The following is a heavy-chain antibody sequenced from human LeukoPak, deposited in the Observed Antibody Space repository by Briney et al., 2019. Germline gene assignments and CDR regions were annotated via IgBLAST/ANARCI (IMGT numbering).Heavy chain of an antibody. J-gene: IGHJ4*02. CDR1: GFTFSSHA. CDR3: AKDQSNWNEGLDY. D-gene: IGHD1-1*01. V-gene: IGHV3-23*01. CDR2: ISGSGGST. Sequence: GGSLRLSCAASGFTFSSHAMSWVRQAPGKGLEWVSAISGSGGSTYYADSVKGRFTISRDNSKNTLYLQMNSLRAEDTAVYYCAKDQSNWNEGLDYWGQGTLVTVSS.